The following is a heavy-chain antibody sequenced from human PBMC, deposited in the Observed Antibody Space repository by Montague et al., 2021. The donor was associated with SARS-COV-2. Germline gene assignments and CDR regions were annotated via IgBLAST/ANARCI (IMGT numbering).Heavy chain of an antibody. CDR2: IYYTGGT. Sequence: SETLSLTCTVSGGSISSGSYYWGWIRQPPGKGLEWIGAIYYTGGTXQKPSLRSRVTISIDTSNNQISLKMTSVTAADTAVYYCARSSFVGDPSFGDGYYYGMDVWGQGTTVTVSS. J-gene: IGHJ6*02. D-gene: IGHD3-10*01. CDR1: GGSISSGSYY. V-gene: IGHV4-39*01. CDR3: ARSSFVGDPSFGDGYYYGMDV.